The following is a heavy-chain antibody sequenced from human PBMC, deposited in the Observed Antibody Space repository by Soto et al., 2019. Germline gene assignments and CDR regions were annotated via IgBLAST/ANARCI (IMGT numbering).Heavy chain of an antibody. CDR3: ARGLIVGATDYYYYGMDV. CDR1: GGSISSGGYY. D-gene: IGHD1-26*01. CDR2: INHSGST. J-gene: IGHJ6*02. V-gene: IGHV4-34*01. Sequence: SETLSLTCAVSGGSISSGGYYWSWIRQPPGKGLEWIGEINHSGSTNYNPSLKSRVTISVDTSKNQFSLKLSSVTAADTAVYYCARGLIVGATDYYYYGMDVWGQGTTVTVS.